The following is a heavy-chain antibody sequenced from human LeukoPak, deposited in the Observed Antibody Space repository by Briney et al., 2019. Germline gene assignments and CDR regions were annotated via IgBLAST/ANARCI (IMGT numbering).Heavy chain of an antibody. J-gene: IGHJ5*02. CDR1: GGSISSYY. CDR3: ARGWLATGFDP. V-gene: IGHV4-59*01. D-gene: IGHD6-19*01. Sequence: PSETLSLTCTVSGGSISSYYWSWIRQPPGKGLEWIGYIYYSGSTNYNPSLKSRVTISVGTSKNQFSLKLSSVTAADTAVYYCARGWLATGFDPWGQGTLVTVSS. CDR2: IYYSGST.